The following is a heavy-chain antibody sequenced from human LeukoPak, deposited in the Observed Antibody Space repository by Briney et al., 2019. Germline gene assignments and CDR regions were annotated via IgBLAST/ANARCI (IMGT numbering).Heavy chain of an antibody. CDR2: ISAYNGNT. D-gene: IGHD1-7*01. V-gene: IGHV1-18*01. CDR1: GYTFTSYG. CDR3: AREPSPNWNYPLFFDY. Sequence: ASVKVSCKASGYTFTSYGISWVRQAPGQRLEWMGWISAYNGNTNYAQKLQGRVTMTTDTSTSTAYMELRSLRSDDTAVYYCAREPSPNWNYPLFFDYWGQGTLVTVSS. J-gene: IGHJ4*02.